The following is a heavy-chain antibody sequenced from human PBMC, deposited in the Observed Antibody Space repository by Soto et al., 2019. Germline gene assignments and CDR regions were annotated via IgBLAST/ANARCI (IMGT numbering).Heavy chain of an antibody. CDR1: GGSISSGNDY. D-gene: IGHD5-18*01. V-gene: IGHV4-31*03. Sequence: QVQLQESGPGLVKPSQTLSLTCTVSGGSISSGNDYWSWIRQRPGKGLEWIGYIYYSGSTFYNPSLKSRVAISRDTSKNQFSLSLSPVTAADTAVYYCARETDTAAFDYWGQGTLVTVSS. CDR3: ARETDTAAFDY. J-gene: IGHJ4*02. CDR2: IYYSGST.